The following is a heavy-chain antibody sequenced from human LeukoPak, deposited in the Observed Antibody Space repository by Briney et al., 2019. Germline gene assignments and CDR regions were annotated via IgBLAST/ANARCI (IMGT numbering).Heavy chain of an antibody. CDR3: AKESGTTVTTLDY. CDR2: ISYDGSNK. V-gene: IGHV3-30*18. D-gene: IGHD4-17*01. Sequence: GGSLRLSCAASGFTFSSYGMHWVRQAPGKGLEWVAVISYDGSNKYYADSVKGRFTISRDNSKNTLYLQMNSLRAEETAVYYCAKESGTTVTTLDYWGQGTLVTVSS. J-gene: IGHJ4*02. CDR1: GFTFSSYG.